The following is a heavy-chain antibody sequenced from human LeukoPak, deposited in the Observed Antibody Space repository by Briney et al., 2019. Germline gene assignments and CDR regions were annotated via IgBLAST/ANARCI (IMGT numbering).Heavy chain of an antibody. V-gene: IGHV5-51*01. D-gene: IGHD3-10*01. CDR3: ARRGVRGVNDAFDI. J-gene: IGHJ3*02. Sequence: GESLQISCKGSGYTFTSYWIGWVRQMPGKGLEWMGIIYPGDSDTRYSPSFQGQVTISADKSISTAYLQWSSLKASDTAIFYCARRGVRGVNDAFDIWGQGTMVTVSS. CDR1: GYTFTSYW. CDR2: IYPGDSDT.